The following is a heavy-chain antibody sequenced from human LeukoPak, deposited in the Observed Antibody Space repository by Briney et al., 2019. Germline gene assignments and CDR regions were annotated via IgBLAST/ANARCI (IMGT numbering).Heavy chain of an antibody. V-gene: IGHV3-33*01. D-gene: IGHD3-10*01. CDR2: IWFDGSKE. CDR3: ARGGENFFDY. CDR1: GFTFSRFG. Sequence: PGGSLRLSCAASGFTFSRFGMHWVRQAPGKGPEWVAVIWFDGSKEYYADSVKGRFNISRDNSKNTLYLQLDSLRAGDTAVYYCARGGENFFDYWGQRTLVTVSS. J-gene: IGHJ4*02.